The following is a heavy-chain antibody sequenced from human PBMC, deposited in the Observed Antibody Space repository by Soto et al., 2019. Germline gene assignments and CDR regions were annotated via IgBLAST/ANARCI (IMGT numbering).Heavy chain of an antibody. V-gene: IGHV3-21*01. CDR3: ASGWGVVVPAATLFGGYYYGMDV. D-gene: IGHD2-2*01. CDR2: ISSSSSYI. CDR1: GFTFSSYS. J-gene: IGHJ6*02. Sequence: EVQLVESGGGLVKPGGSLRLSCAASGFTFSSYSMNWVRQAPGKGLEWVSSISSSSSYIYYADSVKGRFTISRDNAMNSLYLKMNSLRAEDTAVYYCASGWGVVVPAATLFGGYYYGMDVWGQGTTVTVSS.